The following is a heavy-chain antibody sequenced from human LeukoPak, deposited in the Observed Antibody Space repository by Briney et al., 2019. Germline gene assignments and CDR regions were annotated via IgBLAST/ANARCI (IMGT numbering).Heavy chain of an antibody. D-gene: IGHD6-13*01. J-gene: IGHJ6*03. CDR3: ARQMVSSWYGSYYYYMDV. V-gene: IGHV3-21*01. CDR2: ISSSSSYI. Sequence: GGSLRLSCAASGFTFSSYSMNWVRQAPGKGLEWVSSISSSSSYIYCADSVKGRFTISRDNAKNSLYLQMNSLRAEDTAVYYCARQMVSSWYGSYYYYMDVWGKGTTVTVSS. CDR1: GFTFSSYS.